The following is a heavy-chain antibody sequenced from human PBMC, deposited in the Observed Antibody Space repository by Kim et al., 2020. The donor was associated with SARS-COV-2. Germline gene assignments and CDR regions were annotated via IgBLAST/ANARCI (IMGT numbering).Heavy chain of an antibody. CDR3: AKVLGGVVVIADAFDI. Sequence: SVQGRFTISRDNSKNTLYLQMNGLRAEDTAVYYCAKVLGGVVVIADAFDIWGQGTMVTVSS. J-gene: IGHJ3*02. D-gene: IGHD3-22*01. V-gene: IGHV3-23*01.